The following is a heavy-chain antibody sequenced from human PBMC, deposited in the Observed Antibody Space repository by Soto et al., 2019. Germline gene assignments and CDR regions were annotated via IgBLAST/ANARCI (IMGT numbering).Heavy chain of an antibody. CDR2: ISYDGSNK. Sequence: QVQLVESGGGVVQPGRSLRLSCAASGFTFSSYAMHWVRQAPGKGLEWVAVISYDGSNKYYADSVKGRFNISRDNSKNTLYLQMNSLRAEDTAVYYCARDYYDSSGYYDWGHYGMDVWGQGTTVTVSS. D-gene: IGHD3-22*01. V-gene: IGHV3-30-3*01. CDR1: GFTFSSYA. CDR3: ARDYYDSSGYYDWGHYGMDV. J-gene: IGHJ6*02.